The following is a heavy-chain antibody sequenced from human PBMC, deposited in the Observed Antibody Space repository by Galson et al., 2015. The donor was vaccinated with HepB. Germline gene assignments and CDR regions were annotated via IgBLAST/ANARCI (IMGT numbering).Heavy chain of an antibody. Sequence: SLRLSCAASEFTFEGHTMHWVRQAPGKGLEWVSGINWNSGRLEYADSVKGRFTISRDKAKNSMYLQMNTLRTEDTALYYCVKDIIFSGVITEAAFDIWGQGTMVTVSS. V-gene: IGHV3-9*01. J-gene: IGHJ3*02. CDR3: VKDIIFSGVITEAAFDI. CDR1: EFTFEGHT. CDR2: INWNSGRL. D-gene: IGHD3-10*01.